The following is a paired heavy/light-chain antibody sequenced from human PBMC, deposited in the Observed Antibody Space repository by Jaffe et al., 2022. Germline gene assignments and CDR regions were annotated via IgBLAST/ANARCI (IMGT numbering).Light chain of an antibody. V-gene: IGKV3-11*01. J-gene: IGKJ1*01. CDR2: DAS. CDR3: QHRGNWPWT. Sequence: DIVLTQSPATLSLSPGERATLSCRASQSFNNYLAWYQQKPGQAPRLLIYDASRRATGIPARFSGSGSGTDFTLTINSLEPEDFAVYYCQHRGNWPWTFGQGTKVEIK. CDR1: QSFNNY.
Heavy chain of an antibody. CDR1: GFTFSTYG. D-gene: IGHD3-9*01. V-gene: IGHV3-30*02. CDR2: IRHDADNW. Sequence: QVQLVESGGGVVQPGGSLRLSCAASGFTFSTYGMHWVRLTPGKGLQWVAFIRHDADNWYYMDSVTGRFTISRDNSKSMLYLQMNSLRAEDTAIYYCAKDFVPNILTGYYPDYWGQGTLVTVSS. CDR3: AKDFVPNILTGYYPDY. J-gene: IGHJ4*02.